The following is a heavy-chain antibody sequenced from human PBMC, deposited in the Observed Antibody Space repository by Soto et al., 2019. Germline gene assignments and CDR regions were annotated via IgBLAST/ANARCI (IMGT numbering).Heavy chain of an antibody. D-gene: IGHD3-3*01. J-gene: IGHJ6*03. CDR2: RNPNSGNT. Sequence: QVQLVQSGAEVKKPGASVKVSCKASGYTFTSYDINWVRQATGQGLEWMGWRNPNSGNTGYAQKFQGRVTMTRNTSISTAYMELSSLRSEDTAVYYCARGLRFLEKHRMYYYYYMDVWGKGTTVTVSS. CDR1: GYTFTSYD. CDR3: ARGLRFLEKHRMYYYYYMDV. V-gene: IGHV1-8*01.